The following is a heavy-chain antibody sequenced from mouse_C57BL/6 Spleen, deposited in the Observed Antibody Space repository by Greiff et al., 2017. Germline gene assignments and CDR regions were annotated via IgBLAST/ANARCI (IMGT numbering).Heavy chain of an antibody. J-gene: IGHJ2*01. CDR2: INPYNGGT. CDR3: ARGEDYGKGYFDY. Sequence: EVKLQQSGPVLVKPGASVKMSCKASGYTFTDYYMNWVKQSHGKSLVWIGVINPYNGGTSYNQKFKGKATLTVAKSTSTAYMELNSLTSEDSAVYYCARGEDYGKGYFDYWGQGTTLTVSS. V-gene: IGHV1-19*01. CDR1: GYTFTDYY. D-gene: IGHD2-1*01.